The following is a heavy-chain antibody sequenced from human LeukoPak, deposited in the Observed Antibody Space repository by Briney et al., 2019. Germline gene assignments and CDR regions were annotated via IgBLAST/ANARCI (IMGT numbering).Heavy chain of an antibody. CDR2: INPNSGGT. CDR3: ARHRSTYYYDSSGYPGEY. V-gene: IGHV1-2*02. J-gene: IGHJ4*02. D-gene: IGHD3-22*01. CDR1: GYTFTGYY. Sequence: ASVKVSCKASGYTFTGYYIHWVRQAPGQGLEWMGWINPNSGGTNYAQKFQGRVTMTRDTSTSTAYMELNSLRSDDTAVYYCARHRSTYYYDSSGYPGEYWGQGTLVTVSS.